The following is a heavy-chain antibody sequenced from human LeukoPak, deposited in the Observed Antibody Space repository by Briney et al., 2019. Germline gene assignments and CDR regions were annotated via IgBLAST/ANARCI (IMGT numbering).Heavy chain of an antibody. J-gene: IGHJ3*02. V-gene: IGHV4-34*01. CDR3: ARAPYGDYDSAFDI. CDR2: INHSGST. Sequence: SETLSLTCAVYGGSFSGYYWSWIRQPPGKGLEWIGEINHSGSTNYNPSLKRRVTISVDTSKNQFSLELSSVTAADTAVYYCARAPYGDYDSAFDIWGQGTMVTVSS. D-gene: IGHD4-17*01. CDR1: GGSFSGYY.